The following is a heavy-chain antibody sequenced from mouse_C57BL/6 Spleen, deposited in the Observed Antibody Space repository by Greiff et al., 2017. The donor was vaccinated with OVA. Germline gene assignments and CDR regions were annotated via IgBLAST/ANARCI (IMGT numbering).Heavy chain of an antibody. Sequence: QVHVKQSGAELVRPGASVTLSCKASGYTFTDYEMHWVKQTPVHGLEWIGAIDPETGGTAYNQKFKGKAILTADKSSSTAYMELRSLTSEDSAVYYCTRRDSNYVYYAMDYWGQGTSVTVSS. J-gene: IGHJ4*01. CDR2: IDPETGGT. CDR1: GYTFTDYE. D-gene: IGHD2-5*01. CDR3: TRRDSNYVYYAMDY. V-gene: IGHV1-15*01.